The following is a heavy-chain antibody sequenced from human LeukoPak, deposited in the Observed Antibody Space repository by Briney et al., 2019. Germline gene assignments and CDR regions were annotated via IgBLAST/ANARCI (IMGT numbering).Heavy chain of an antibody. CDR3: ARAYTRPQPFDY. V-gene: IGHV5-51*01. J-gene: IGHJ4*02. CDR1: GYSFTSFW. D-gene: IGHD2-2*02. CDR2: IYPGDSDT. Sequence: GESLKISCKGSGYSFTSFWIGWVRQMPGKGLEWVGIIYPGDSDTRYSPSFQGHVTISADKSINTAYLQWSSLKASDTAMYYCARAYTRPQPFDYWGQGTLATVSS.